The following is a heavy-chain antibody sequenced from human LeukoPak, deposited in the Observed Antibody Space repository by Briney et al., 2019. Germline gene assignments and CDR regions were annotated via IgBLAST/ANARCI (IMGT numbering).Heavy chain of an antibody. CDR2: INAGNGNT. V-gene: IGHV1-3*01. Sequence: ASVKVSCKASGYTFTSYAMHWVRQAPGQRLERMGWINAGNGNTKYSQKFQGRVTITRDTSASTAYMELSSLRSEDTAVYYCARVYCSGGSCFSHWFDPWGQGTLVTVSS. D-gene: IGHD2-15*01. J-gene: IGHJ5*02. CDR1: GYTFTSYA. CDR3: ARVYCSGGSCFSHWFDP.